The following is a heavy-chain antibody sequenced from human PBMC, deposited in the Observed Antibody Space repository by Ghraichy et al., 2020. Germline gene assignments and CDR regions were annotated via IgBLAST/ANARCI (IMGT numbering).Heavy chain of an antibody. J-gene: IGHJ6*02. V-gene: IGHV3-21*01. D-gene: IGHD5-18*01. CDR2: ISSSSSYI. CDR3: AREPGYGYYYYYGMDV. CDR1: GFTFSSYS. Sequence: GRSLRLSCAASGFTFSSYSMNWVRQAPGKGLEWVSSISSSSSYIYYADSVKGRFTISRDNAKNSLYLQMNSLRAEDTAVYYCAREPGYGYYYYYGMDVWGQGTTVTVSS.